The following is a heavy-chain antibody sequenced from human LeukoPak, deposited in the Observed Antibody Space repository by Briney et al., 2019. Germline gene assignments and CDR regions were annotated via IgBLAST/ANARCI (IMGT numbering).Heavy chain of an antibody. CDR3: VRSSASSGANCFDP. Sequence: GTSLRLSCAASGFTFSNFGMHWVRQAPGKGLEWVAVTSNDAINKYYADSVKGRFTISRDNSKNTLYLQMSSLTTEDTAVYYCVRSSASSGANCFDPWGQGALVIVSS. CDR2: TSNDAINK. V-gene: IGHV3-30*03. CDR1: GFTFSNFG. J-gene: IGHJ5*02. D-gene: IGHD1-26*01.